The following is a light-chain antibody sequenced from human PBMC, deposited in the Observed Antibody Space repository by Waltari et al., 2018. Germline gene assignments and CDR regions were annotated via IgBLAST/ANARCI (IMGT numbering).Light chain of an antibody. CDR1: QDISSW. J-gene: IGKJ2*01. V-gene: IGKV1-12*01. CDR3: QQGYNTPYT. Sequence: DIHMTQSPSSLPASVGDKVTITCRASQDISSWLAWYQQKPGKAPKLLIYVASSLQTGVPSRFSGSGSGADYTLTINSLQPEDFATYYCQQGYNTPYTFGQGTKVEIK. CDR2: VAS.